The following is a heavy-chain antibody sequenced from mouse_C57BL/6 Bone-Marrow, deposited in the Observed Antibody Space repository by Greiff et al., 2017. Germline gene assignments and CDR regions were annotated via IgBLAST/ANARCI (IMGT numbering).Heavy chain of an antibody. CDR2: INPYNGDT. Sequence: EVQLQQSGPELVKPGDSVKISCKASGYSFTGYFMNWVMQSHGKSLEWIGRINPYNGDTFYNQKFKGKATLTVDKSSSTAHMELRSLTSEDSAVDYCARGRRGARDDWGQGTSVTVSS. CDR3: ARGRRGARDD. V-gene: IGHV1-20*01. CDR1: GYSFTGYF. J-gene: IGHJ4*01.